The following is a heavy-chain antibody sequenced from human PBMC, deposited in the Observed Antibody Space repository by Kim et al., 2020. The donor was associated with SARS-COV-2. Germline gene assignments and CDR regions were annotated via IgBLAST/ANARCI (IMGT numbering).Heavy chain of an antibody. Sequence: ASVKVSCKASGYTFTSYDINWVRQATGQGLEWMGWMNPNSGNTGYAQKFQGRVTMTRNTSISTAYMELSSLRSEDTAVYYCARDSSSWYAMDVWGQGTTVTVSS. CDR1: GYTFTSYD. D-gene: IGHD6-13*01. CDR3: ARDSSSWYAMDV. J-gene: IGHJ6*02. CDR2: MNPNSGNT. V-gene: IGHV1-8*01.